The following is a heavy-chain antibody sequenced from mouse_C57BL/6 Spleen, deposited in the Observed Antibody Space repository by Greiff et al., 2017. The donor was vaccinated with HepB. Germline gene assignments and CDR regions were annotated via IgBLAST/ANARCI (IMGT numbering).Heavy chain of an antibody. CDR1: GYAFSSSW. CDR2: IYPGDGDT. D-gene: IGHD2-1*01. V-gene: IGHV1-82*01. J-gene: IGHJ4*01. CDR3: ARFDLLYAMDY. Sequence: QVQLQQSGPELVKPGASVKISCKASGYAFSSSWMNWVKQRPGKGLEWIGRIYPGDGDTNYNGKFKGKATLTADKSSSTAYMQLSSLTSDDSAVYFCARFDLLYAMDYWGQGTSVTVSS.